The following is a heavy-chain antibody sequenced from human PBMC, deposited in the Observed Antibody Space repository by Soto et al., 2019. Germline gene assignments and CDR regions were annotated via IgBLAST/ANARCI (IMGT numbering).Heavy chain of an antibody. J-gene: IGHJ4*02. D-gene: IGHD5-18*01. CDR2: IYYSGST. CDR1: GGSISSYY. V-gene: IGHV4-59*01. Sequence: QVQLQESGPGLVKPSETLSLTCTVSGGSISSYYWSWIRQPPGKGLEWIGYIYYSGSTNYNPSLMRRVTLSVDTSTNHFSLNLRSVTAADTAVSYCARDNGYRYGYTLDHWGQGPLVTVSS. CDR3: ARDNGYRYGYTLDH.